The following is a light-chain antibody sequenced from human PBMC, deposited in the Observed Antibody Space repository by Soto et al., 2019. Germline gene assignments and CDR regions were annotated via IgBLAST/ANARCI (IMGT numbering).Light chain of an antibody. CDR3: QKYNSALFT. J-gene: IGKJ3*01. Sequence: DITMTQSPSSLSASVGDRVTITCRASQGISNNLAWYQQKPGKVPKLLIYAASTLQSGLPSRFSGSGSGTGFSLTISSLQPAYVATYDCQKYNSALFTFGPRSKVYI. CDR1: QGISNN. V-gene: IGKV1-27*01. CDR2: AAS.